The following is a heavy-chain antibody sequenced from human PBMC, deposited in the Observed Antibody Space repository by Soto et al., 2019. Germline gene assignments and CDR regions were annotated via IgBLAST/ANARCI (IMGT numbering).Heavy chain of an antibody. CDR2: IYYSGST. J-gene: IGHJ5*02. V-gene: IGHV4-39*01. CDR3: ASCRASVENRFDP. CDR1: GGSISSSSYY. Sequence: SETLSLTCTVSGGSISSSSYYWGWIRQPPGKGLEWIGSIYYSGSTYYNPSLKSRVTISVDTSKNQFSLKLSSVTAADTAVYYCASCRASVENRFDPWGQGTLVTVSS.